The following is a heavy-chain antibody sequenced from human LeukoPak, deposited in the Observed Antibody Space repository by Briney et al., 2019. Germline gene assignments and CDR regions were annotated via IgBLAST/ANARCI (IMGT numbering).Heavy chain of an antibody. CDR1: GFTFSSYS. D-gene: IGHD1-7*01. V-gene: IGHV3-21*01. CDR3: ARAKKGTYYYMDV. Sequence: GGSLRLSCAASGFTFSSYSMNWVRQAPGKGLEWASSISSSSSYIYYADSVKGRFTISRDNAKNSLYLQMNSLRAEDTAVYYCARAKKGTYYYMDVWGKGTTVTVSS. CDR2: ISSSSSYI. J-gene: IGHJ6*03.